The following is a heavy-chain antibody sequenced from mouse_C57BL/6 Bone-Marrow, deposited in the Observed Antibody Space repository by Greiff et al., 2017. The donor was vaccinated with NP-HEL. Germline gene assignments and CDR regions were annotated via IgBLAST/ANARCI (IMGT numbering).Heavy chain of an antibody. J-gene: IGHJ4*01. CDR2: LYWDDAK. V-gene: IGHV8-12*01. D-gene: IGHD2-4*01. CDR3: ARRGLRRTFYAMDY. CDR1: GFSLSTSGMG. Sequence: QVQLKESGPGILQSSQTLSLTCSFSGFSLSTSGMGVSWIRQPSGKGLEWLAHLYWDDAKRYNPSLKSRLTGSKSTSRDQVFLKITSVDTADTATYYGARRGLRRTFYAMDYWGQGTSVTVSS.